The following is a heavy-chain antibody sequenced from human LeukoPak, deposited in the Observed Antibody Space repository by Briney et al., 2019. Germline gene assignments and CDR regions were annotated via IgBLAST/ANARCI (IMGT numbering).Heavy chain of an antibody. CDR1: GFAFDDFA. D-gene: IGHD5-18*01. V-gene: IGHV3-49*04. Sequence: PGQSLRLSCTTSGFAFDDFAMSWVRQPAGKGLEWVGFIRRRAYGGAAEYAASVKGRFIISRDDSKGIAYLQMNSLKTEDTAVYYCSRNSLVDFDYWGQGSRVIVSP. J-gene: IGHJ4*02. CDR2: IRRRAYGGAA. CDR3: SRNSLVDFDY.